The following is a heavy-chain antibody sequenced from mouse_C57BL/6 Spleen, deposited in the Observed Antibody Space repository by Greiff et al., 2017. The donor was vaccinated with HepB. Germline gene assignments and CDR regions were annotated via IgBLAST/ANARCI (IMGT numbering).Heavy chain of an antibody. D-gene: IGHD1-1*01. J-gene: IGHJ2*01. CDR2: ISSGSSTI. V-gene: IGHV5-17*01. Sequence: DVQLVESVGGLLNPGGSPKLSCAASRFTFSDYGMHWVRQSPEKGLEWVAYISSGSSTIYYADTVKGRFTISRDNAKNTLFLQMTSLRSEDTAMYYCARAYYYGFFDYWGQGTTPTDSS. CDR3: ARAYYYGFFDY. CDR1: RFTFSDYG.